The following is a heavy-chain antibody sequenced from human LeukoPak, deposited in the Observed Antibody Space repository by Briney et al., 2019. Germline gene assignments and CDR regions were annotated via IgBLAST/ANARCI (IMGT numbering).Heavy chain of an antibody. J-gene: IGHJ4*02. CDR1: GGSFSGYY. Sequence: SETLSLTCAVYGGSFSGYYWSWIRQPPGKGLEWIGEINHSGSTNYNPSLKSRVTISVDTSKNQFSLKLSSVTAADTAVYYCARDGRGIAVAGTPSYWGQGTLVTVSS. V-gene: IGHV4-34*01. D-gene: IGHD6-19*01. CDR3: ARDGRGIAVAGTPSY. CDR2: INHSGST.